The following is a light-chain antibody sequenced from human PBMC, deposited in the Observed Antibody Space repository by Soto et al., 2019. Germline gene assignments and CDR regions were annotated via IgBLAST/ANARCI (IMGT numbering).Light chain of an antibody. Sequence: EIVMTQSPDTLSVSPGERATLSCRASQSVSSSNLVWYQQKPGQAPRLLIYAASIRAAGVPARFSGSGSGTLFTLSISSLQSEDFALYYCQHHDESPLITFGQGTRLEIK. CDR1: QSVSSSN. CDR3: QHHDESPLIT. CDR2: AAS. V-gene: IGKV3-15*01. J-gene: IGKJ5*01.